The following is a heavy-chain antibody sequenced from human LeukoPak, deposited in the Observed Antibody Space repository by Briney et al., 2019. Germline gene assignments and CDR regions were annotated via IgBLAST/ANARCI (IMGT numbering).Heavy chain of an antibody. CDR2: ITPIFGTA. CDR3: AKERSNWGSYFDY. V-gene: IGHV1-69*13. D-gene: IGHD7-27*01. J-gene: IGHJ4*02. CDR1: GGTFRSNA. Sequence: SVKVSCKASGGTFRSNAISWVRQAPGQGLEWMGGITPIFGTANYAQKFQGRVTITAVESMSTAYMELSSLRSEDTAVYYCAKERSNWGSYFDYWGQGTLVTVSS.